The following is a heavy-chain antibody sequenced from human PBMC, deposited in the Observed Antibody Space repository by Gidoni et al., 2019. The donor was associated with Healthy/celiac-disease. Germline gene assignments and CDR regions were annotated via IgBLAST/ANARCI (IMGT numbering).Heavy chain of an antibody. CDR3: ARSRQYLGYCSSTSCYGIFY. CDR1: GGSFSGYY. D-gene: IGHD2-2*01. J-gene: IGHJ4*02. V-gene: IGHV4-34*01. Sequence: QVQLQQWGAGLLKPSETLSLTCAVYGGSFSGYYWSWIRQPPGKGLEWIGEINHSGSTNYNPSLKSRVTISVDTSKNQFSLKLSSVTAADTAVYYCARSRQYLGYCSSTSCYGIFYWGQGTLVTVSS. CDR2: INHSGST.